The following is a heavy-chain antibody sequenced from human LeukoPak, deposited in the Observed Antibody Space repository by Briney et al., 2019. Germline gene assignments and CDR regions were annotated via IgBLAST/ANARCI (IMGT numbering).Heavy chain of an antibody. V-gene: IGHV1-69*04. J-gene: IGHJ4*02. CDR2: IIPILGIA. D-gene: IGHD3-10*01. Sequence: SVKVSCKASGGTFSSYAISWVRQAPGQGLEWMGRIIPILGIANYTQKFQGRVTITADKSTSTAYMELSSLRSEDTAVYYCARIRSGSSKSYDYWGQGTLVTVSS. CDR1: GGTFSSYA. CDR3: ARIRSGSSKSYDY.